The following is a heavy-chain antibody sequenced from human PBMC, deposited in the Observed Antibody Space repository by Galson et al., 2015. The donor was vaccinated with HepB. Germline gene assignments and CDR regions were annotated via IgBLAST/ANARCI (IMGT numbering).Heavy chain of an antibody. CDR2: ISYDGSNK. Sequence: SLRLSCAASGFTFSSYGMPWVRQAPGKGLEWVAVISYDGSNKYYADSVKGRFTISRDNSKNTLYLQMNSLRAEDTAVYYCAKGQPYGDYVGYWGQGTLVTASS. CDR3: AKGQPYGDYVGY. V-gene: IGHV3-30*18. CDR1: GFTFSSYG. J-gene: IGHJ4*02. D-gene: IGHD4-17*01.